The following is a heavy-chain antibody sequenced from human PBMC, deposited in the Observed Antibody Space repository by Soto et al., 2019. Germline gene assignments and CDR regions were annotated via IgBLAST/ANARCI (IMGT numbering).Heavy chain of an antibody. CDR3: ARQDFDWLYPGDWFDP. D-gene: IGHD3-9*01. CDR1: GYTFTSYY. J-gene: IGHJ5*02. Sequence: ASVKVSCKASGYTFTSYYMHWVRQAPGQGLEWMGIINPSGGSTSYAQKFQGRVTMTRNTSISTAYMELSSLRSEDTAVYYCARQDFDWLYPGDWFDPWGQGTLVTVSS. V-gene: IGHV1-46*01. CDR2: INPSGGST.